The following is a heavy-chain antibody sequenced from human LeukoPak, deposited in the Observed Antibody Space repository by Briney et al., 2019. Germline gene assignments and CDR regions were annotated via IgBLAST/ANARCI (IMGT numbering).Heavy chain of an antibody. CDR2: IHYSGST. Sequence: PSETLSLTCGFTGGSISSFYWSWIRQPPGKGLEWIGYIHYSGSTTYNPSLKSRVTISADTSKNKFSLKLTSVTAADTAVYYCARAHDCSSAGCSYYSYYMDVWGKGTTVTVSS. CDR1: GGSISSFY. V-gene: IGHV4-59*01. J-gene: IGHJ6*03. D-gene: IGHD2-2*01. CDR3: ARAHDCSSAGCSYYSYYMDV.